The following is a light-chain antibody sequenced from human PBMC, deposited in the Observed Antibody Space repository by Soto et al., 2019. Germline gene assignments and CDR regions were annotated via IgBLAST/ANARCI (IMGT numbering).Light chain of an antibody. J-gene: IGKJ1*01. CDR1: QGISNY. CDR2: SAS. CDR3: QQYRSYWT. V-gene: IGKV1-16*02. Sequence: DIHMTQSPSSLSASVGDRVTITCRASQGISNYLGWYQQKPGKAPRSLIYSASSLQSGVPSKFSGSGSGTDFTLTISDMQPDDFATYYCQQYRSYWTFGQGTKVEIK.